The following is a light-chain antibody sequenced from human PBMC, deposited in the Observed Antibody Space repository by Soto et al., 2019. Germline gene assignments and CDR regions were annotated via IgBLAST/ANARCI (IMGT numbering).Light chain of an antibody. CDR1: QSVSSAY. V-gene: IGKV3-20*01. CDR2: GAS. CDR3: KQYGSSPRT. J-gene: IGKJ1*01. Sequence: EIVLTQSPGTLSLSPGERATVSCRASQSVSSAYVAWYQQKPGQAPRLLISGASSRATGIPDRFSGSGSETEFTLTISRLGPEDFEVYYCKQYGSSPRTFGQGTKVEIK.